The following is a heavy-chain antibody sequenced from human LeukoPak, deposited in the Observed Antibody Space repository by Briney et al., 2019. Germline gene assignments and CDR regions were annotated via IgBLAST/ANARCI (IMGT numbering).Heavy chain of an antibody. CDR2: IYYSGTT. Sequence: SETLSLTCTVSGGSISSGGFYWSWIRQLPGKGLESIGFIYYSGTTYYNPSLKSRLTISVDTSKNQFSLNLISLTAADTAIYYCARKGISGLKHGDAFDVWGQGTMVTVSS. CDR3: ARKGISGLKHGDAFDV. J-gene: IGHJ3*01. V-gene: IGHV4-31*03. CDR1: GGSISSGGFY. D-gene: IGHD5-12*01.